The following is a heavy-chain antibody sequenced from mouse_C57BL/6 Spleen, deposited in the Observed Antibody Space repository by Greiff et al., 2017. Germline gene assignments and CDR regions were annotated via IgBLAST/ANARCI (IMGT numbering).Heavy chain of an antibody. V-gene: IGHV14-2*01. J-gene: IGHJ2*01. CDR2: IDPADGDT. Sequence: VQLQQSGAELVKPGASVKLSCTASGFNIKDYYMHWVKQRTEQGLEWIGRIDPADGDTKYAPKFQGKATITADTSSNTAYLQLSSLTSEDTSVYYCASGTYNFDYWGQGTTLTVSS. CDR3: ASGTYNFDY. CDR1: GFNIKDYY.